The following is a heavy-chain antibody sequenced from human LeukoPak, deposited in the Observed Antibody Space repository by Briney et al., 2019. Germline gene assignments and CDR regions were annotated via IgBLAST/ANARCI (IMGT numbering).Heavy chain of an antibody. J-gene: IGHJ5*02. V-gene: IGHV3-23*01. Sequence: GGSLRLSCAASGFTFSSYGMTCVRQTPGKGLEWVSSISSSGGSTYYAESVKGRFTISRDNSKSTLYVQMNSLRGEDTAVYYCAKDRIAVAGTACWFDPWGQGTLVTVSS. D-gene: IGHD6-19*01. CDR3: AKDRIAVAGTACWFDP. CDR2: ISSSGGST. CDR1: GFTFSSYG.